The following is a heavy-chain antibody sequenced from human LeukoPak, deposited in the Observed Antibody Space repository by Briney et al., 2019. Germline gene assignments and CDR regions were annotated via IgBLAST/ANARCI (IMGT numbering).Heavy chain of an antibody. Sequence: SETLSLTCTVSGYSISSGYYWGWIRQPPGKGLEWIGSIYHSGSTYYNPSLKSQVTISVDTSKNQFSLKLSSVTAADTAVYYCAKVAKYYYGPETYFFFEHWGQGTLVTVSS. V-gene: IGHV4-38-2*02. D-gene: IGHD3-10*01. CDR1: GYSISSGYY. CDR3: AKVAKYYYGPETYFFFEH. CDR2: IYHSGST. J-gene: IGHJ4*02.